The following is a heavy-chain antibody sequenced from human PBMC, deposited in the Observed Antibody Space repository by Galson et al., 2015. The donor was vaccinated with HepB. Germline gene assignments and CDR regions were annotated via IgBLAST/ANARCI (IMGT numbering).Heavy chain of an antibody. V-gene: IGHV4-34*01. CDR1: GGSFRGYY. CDR3: AVIRGPASCGC. D-gene: IGHD6-19*01. J-gene: IGHJ4*02. CDR2: INHSGST. Sequence: ETLSLTCAVYGGSFRGYYWSWIRQSPGKGLEWIGEINHSGSTNYNPSLKSRVTMSVDTSKNQFSLNLNSVTAADSAVYYCAVIRGPASCGCWGQGTLVTVSS.